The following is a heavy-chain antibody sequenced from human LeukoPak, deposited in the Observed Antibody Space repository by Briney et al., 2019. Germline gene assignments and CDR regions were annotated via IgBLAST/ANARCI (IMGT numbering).Heavy chain of an antibody. CDR3: ARDRDNVAGTRGYFDY. J-gene: IGHJ4*02. V-gene: IGHV3-21*01. Sequence: PGGSLRLSCAASGFTFSSYSMNRVRQAPGKGLEWVSCISGSSSYIYSADSVKGRFTISRHNVKNSLYLQMNSLRAEDTAVYYCARDRDNVAGTRGYFDYWGQGTLVTVSS. CDR2: ISGSSSYI. CDR1: GFTFSSYS. D-gene: IGHD6-19*01.